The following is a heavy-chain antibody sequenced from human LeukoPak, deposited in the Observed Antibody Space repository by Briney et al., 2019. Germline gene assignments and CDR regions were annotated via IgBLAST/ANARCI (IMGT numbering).Heavy chain of an antibody. CDR1: GYFFNLYW. V-gene: IGHV5-51*01. D-gene: IGHD5-18*01. CDR2: IDPRDSDT. J-gene: IGHJ4*02. CDR3: ARGSDRGYNYGFDY. Sequence: PGRSLHISGQCSGYFFNLYWIGWVRPMPGKGLEWMGIIDPRDSDTRYSPSFQGQVTISADRSIGTAYLQWSSLKASDTAMYYCARGSDRGYNYGFDYWGQGTLVTASS.